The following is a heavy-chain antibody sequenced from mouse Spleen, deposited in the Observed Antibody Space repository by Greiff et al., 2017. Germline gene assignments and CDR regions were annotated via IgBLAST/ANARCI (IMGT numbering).Heavy chain of an antibody. V-gene: IGHV1-69*01. CDR2: IDPSVSYT. CDR1: GYTFTSYW. CDR3: ARGYYYGSSPYYAMDY. D-gene: IGHD1-1*01. Sequence: QVQLQQPGAELVMPGASVKLSCKASGYTFTSYWMHWVKQRPGQGLEWIGEIDPSVSYTNYNQKFKGKATLTVDKSSSTAYMQLSSLTSEDSAVYYCARGYYYGSSPYYAMDYWGQGTSVTVSS. J-gene: IGHJ4*01.